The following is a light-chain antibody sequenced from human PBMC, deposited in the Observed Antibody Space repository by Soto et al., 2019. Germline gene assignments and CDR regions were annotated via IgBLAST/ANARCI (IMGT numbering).Light chain of an antibody. CDR3: LQDYTYPYT. CDR2: GAS. V-gene: IGKV1-6*01. CDR1: QGIRNE. Sequence: IHMTQSPSSLSASVGDRVTLTCRASQGIRNELGWYQQKPGKAPKLLLYGASSLQSGVPSRFSGSGSGTDFTLTISSLQPEDFAAYYCLQDYTYPYTFGQGTKVDIK. J-gene: IGKJ2*01.